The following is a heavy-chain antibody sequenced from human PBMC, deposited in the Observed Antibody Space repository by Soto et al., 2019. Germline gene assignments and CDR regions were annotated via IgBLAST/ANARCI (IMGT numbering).Heavy chain of an antibody. CDR3: ARESSSWYYYYGMDV. J-gene: IGHJ6*02. D-gene: IGHD6-13*01. CDR1: GFTFSSYE. CDR2: ISSSGSTI. V-gene: IGHV3-48*03. Sequence: GGSLRLSCAASGFTFSSYEMNWVRQAPGKGLEWVSYISSSGSTIYYADSVKGRFTISRDDAKNSLYLQMNSLRAEDTAVYYCARESSSWYYYYGMDVWGQGTTVTVSS.